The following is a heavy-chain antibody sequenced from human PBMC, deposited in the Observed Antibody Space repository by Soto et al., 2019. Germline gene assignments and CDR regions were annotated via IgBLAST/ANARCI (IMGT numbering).Heavy chain of an antibody. V-gene: IGHV3-66*01. Sequence: EVLVVESGGGLVQPGGSLRLSCIASGFTVSSNYMNWVRQAPGKGLEWVSVIYSGGSTYYADSVKGRFTISRDNSKNTLYLQMNSLRAEDTAVYYCARDRGRNCFDPWGQGTLVTVSS. CDR3: ARDRGRNCFDP. J-gene: IGHJ5*02. CDR2: IYSGGST. CDR1: GFTVSSNY. D-gene: IGHD1-1*01.